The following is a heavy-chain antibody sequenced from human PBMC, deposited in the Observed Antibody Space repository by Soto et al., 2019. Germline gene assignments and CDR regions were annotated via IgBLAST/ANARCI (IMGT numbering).Heavy chain of an antibody. CDR1: GFTFSSYA. V-gene: IGHV3-30-3*01. Sequence: LRLSCAASGFTFSSYAMHWVRQAPGKGLEWVAVISYDGSDKYYADSVKGRFTISRDNSRNTLYLQMNSLRPEDTAVYCCARDPTALSGSIDYWGQGTLVTVSS. J-gene: IGHJ4*02. CDR2: ISYDGSDK. D-gene: IGHD3-10*01. CDR3: ARDPTALSGSIDY.